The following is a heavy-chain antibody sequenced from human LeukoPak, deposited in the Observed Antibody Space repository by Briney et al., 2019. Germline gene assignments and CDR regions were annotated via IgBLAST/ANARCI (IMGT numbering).Heavy chain of an antibody. J-gene: IGHJ4*02. Sequence: GRSLVLSCAASGFPFSSYAMQWVRQAPGKGLEGVAVISYDGSNKYYADSVKGRFTISRDNSKNTLYLQMNSLRAEDTAVYYCARAAPFGEIDYWGQGTLVTVPS. V-gene: IGHV3-30*04. D-gene: IGHD3-16*01. CDR2: ISYDGSNK. CDR1: GFPFSSYA. CDR3: ARAAPFGEIDY.